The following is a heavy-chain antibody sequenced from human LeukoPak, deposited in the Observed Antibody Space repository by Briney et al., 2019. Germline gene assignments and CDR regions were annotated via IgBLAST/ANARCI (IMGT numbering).Heavy chain of an antibody. J-gene: IGHJ3*02. Sequence: PGGSLRLSCAASGFTFSSYTMNWVRQAPGKGLEWVSFISSSSSYIYYADSVKGRFTISRDNAKNSLNLQMNSLRAEDTAVYYCARAGAFDIWGQGTMVTVSS. V-gene: IGHV3-21*01. CDR2: ISSSSSYI. CDR3: ARAGAFDI. CDR1: GFTFSSYT.